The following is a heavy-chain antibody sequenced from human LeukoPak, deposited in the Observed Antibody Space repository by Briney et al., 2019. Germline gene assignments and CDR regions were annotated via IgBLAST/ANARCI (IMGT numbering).Heavy chain of an antibody. CDR3: ARRRKRGWFDP. Sequence: SQTLSLTCAVSGGAINSGGYSWSWIRQPPGKGLEWIGYIYHTGSSYYSPSLKSRVTISVDRSKNQFSLKLSSVTAADTAVYYCARRRKRGWFDPWGQGTLVILSS. J-gene: IGHJ5*02. CDR1: GGAINSGGYS. CDR2: IYHTGSS. D-gene: IGHD3-10*01. V-gene: IGHV4-30-2*01.